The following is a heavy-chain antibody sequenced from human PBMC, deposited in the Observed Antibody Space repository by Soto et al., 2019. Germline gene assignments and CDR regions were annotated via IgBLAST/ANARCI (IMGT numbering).Heavy chain of an antibody. CDR3: AKVGDLTGTHL. D-gene: IGHD1-20*01. Sequence: QVQLVESGGGVVQPGRSLRLSCAASGFTFSSYGMHWVRQAPGKGLEWVAVISYDGSNKYYADSVKGRFTISRDNSKNTRYLQMNSLRAEDTAVYYCAKVGDLTGTHLWGQGTLVTVSS. CDR2: ISYDGSNK. V-gene: IGHV3-30*18. J-gene: IGHJ4*02. CDR1: GFTFSSYG.